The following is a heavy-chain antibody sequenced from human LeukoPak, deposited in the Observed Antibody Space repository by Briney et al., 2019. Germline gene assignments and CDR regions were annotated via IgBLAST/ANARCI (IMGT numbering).Heavy chain of an antibody. CDR2: IYHSGST. CDR1: GGSISSSNW. CDR3: ANENRGGSSWYSLAS. J-gene: IGHJ5*02. V-gene: IGHV4-4*02. Sequence: SGTLSLTCAVSGGSISSSNWWSWVRQPPGKGLEWIGEIYHSGSTKYNPSLKSRVTISVQKSKNQFSLKLTSVTAADTAVYYCANENRGGSSWYSLASWGQGVLVTVSS. D-gene: IGHD6-13*01.